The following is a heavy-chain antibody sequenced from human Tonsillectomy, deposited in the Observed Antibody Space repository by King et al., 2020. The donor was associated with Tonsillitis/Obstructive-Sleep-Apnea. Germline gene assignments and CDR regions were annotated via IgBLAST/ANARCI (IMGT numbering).Heavy chain of an antibody. D-gene: IGHD3-3*01. CDR2: IYYSGST. CDR1: GGSISSYY. CDR3: AIYPYYDFWSGYAFDI. J-gene: IGHJ3*02. V-gene: IGHV4-59*08. Sequence: QLQESGPGLVKPSETLSLTCTVSGGSISSYYWSWIRQPPGKGLEWIGYIYYSGSTNYNPSLKSRVTISVDTSKNQFSLKLSAVTAADTAVYYCAIYPYYDFWSGYAFDIWGQGTMVTVSS.